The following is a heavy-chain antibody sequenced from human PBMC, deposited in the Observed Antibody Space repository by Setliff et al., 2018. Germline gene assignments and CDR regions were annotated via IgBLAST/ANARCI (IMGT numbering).Heavy chain of an antibody. CDR2: IYPGDSDT. D-gene: IGHD3-10*01. J-gene: IGHJ4*02. CDR1: GYSFTSYW. V-gene: IGHV5-51*01. CDR3: ARSAYYYGSGSYFDY. Sequence: PGASLKLSCKGSGYSFTSYWIGWVRQMPGKGLEWMGIIYPGDSDTRYSPSFQGQVTSSADKSISTAYLQWSSLKASDTAMYYCARSAYYYGSGSYFDYWGQGTLVTVSS.